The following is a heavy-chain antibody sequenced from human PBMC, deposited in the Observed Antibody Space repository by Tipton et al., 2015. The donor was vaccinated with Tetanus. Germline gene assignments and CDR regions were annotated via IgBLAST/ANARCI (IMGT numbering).Heavy chain of an antibody. CDR1: DGSLGTFY. Sequence: TLSLTCTVSDGSLGTFYWTWIRQPPGGGLEWIGYISYSGSAKYNPSLKSRVTISVDTSKNQFSLKLNSMTAADTAVYYCARVGYYYYYMDVWGKGTTVTVSS. CDR3: ARVGYYYYYMDV. J-gene: IGHJ6*03. D-gene: IGHD3-22*01. V-gene: IGHV4-59*08. CDR2: ISYSGSA.